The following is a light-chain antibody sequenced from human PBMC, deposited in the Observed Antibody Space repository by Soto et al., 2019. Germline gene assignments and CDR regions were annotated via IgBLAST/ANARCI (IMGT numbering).Light chain of an antibody. J-gene: IGLJ3*02. CDR2: GNT. V-gene: IGLV1-40*01. CDR3: QSYDTSLNGWV. CDR1: SSNIGADYD. Sequence: QSVLTQPPSVSGAPGQRVTISCTGSSSNIGADYDVHWYQHLPGTAPKLLIYGNTNRPSGVPDRFSGSKSGTSASLAITGLQAEDEADYYCQSYDTSLNGWVFGGGTKLTVL.